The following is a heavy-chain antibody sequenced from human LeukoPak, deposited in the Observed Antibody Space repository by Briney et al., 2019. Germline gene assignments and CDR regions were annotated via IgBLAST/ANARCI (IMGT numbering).Heavy chain of an antibody. CDR1: GGSFSGYY. Sequence: PSETLSLTCAVYGGSFSGYYWSWIRQPPGKGLEWIGEINHSGSTNYNPSLKSRVTISVDTSKNQFSLKLSSVTAADTAVYCCARGFSPRRLYIAAASYYFDYWGQGTLVTVSS. D-gene: IGHD6-13*01. J-gene: IGHJ4*02. CDR3: ARGFSPRRLYIAAASYYFDY. CDR2: INHSGST. V-gene: IGHV4-34*01.